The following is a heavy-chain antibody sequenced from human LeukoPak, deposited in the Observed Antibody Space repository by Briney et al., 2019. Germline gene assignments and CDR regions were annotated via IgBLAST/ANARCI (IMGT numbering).Heavy chain of an antibody. CDR1: GGSISSSNW. CDR3: ARYYYYDSSGYYSFDY. D-gene: IGHD3-22*01. Sequence: SETLSLTCAVSGGSISSSNWWSWVRQPPGKGLEWIGEIYHSGSTNYNPSLKSRVTISVDKSKNQFSLKLSSVTAADTAVYYCARYYYYDSSGYYSFDYWGQGTLVTVSS. CDR2: IYHSGST. J-gene: IGHJ4*02. V-gene: IGHV4-4*02.